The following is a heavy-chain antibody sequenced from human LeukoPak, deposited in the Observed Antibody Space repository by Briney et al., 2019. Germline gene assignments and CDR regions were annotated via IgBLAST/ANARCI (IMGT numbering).Heavy chain of an antibody. J-gene: IGHJ4*02. V-gene: IGHV3-30*02. Sequence: GGSLRLSCAASGFTFSSYGMHWVRQAPGKGLEWVAFIRYDGSNKYYADSVKGRFTISRDNAKNSVYLQMNSLRAEDTAVYYCARGGSGCFDYWGQGTLVTVSS. D-gene: IGHD3-10*01. CDR1: GFTFSSYG. CDR3: ARGGSGCFDY. CDR2: IRYDGSNK.